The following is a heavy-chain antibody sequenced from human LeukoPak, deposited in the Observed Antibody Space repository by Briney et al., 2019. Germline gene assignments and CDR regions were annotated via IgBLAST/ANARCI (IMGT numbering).Heavy chain of an antibody. CDR1: GFTFSNYW. CDR2: INSDGSTT. V-gene: IGHV3-74*01. D-gene: IGHD5-24*01. Sequence: GGSLRLSCAASGFTFSNYWMYWVRQAPGKGLVWVSRINSDGSTTHYADSVKGRFTISRDNAKNTLYLQMNSLRAEDTAVYYCARVLVEMGTNYWGQGTLVTVSS. J-gene: IGHJ4*02. CDR3: ARVLVEMGTNY.